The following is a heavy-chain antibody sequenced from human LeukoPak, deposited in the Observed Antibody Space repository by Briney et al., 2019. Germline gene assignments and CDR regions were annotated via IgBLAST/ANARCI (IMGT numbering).Heavy chain of an antibody. CDR3: ARFRTNLNYDFWSGYYFDY. V-gene: IGHV4-39*07. D-gene: IGHD3-3*01. J-gene: IGHJ4*02. Sequence: SETLSLTCTVSGGSISSSSYYWGWIRQPPGKGLEWIGSIYYSGSTYYNPSLKSRVTISVDTSKNQFSLKLSSVTAADTAVYYCARFRTNLNYDFWSGYYFDYWGQGTLVTVSS. CDR2: IYYSGST. CDR1: GGSISSSSYY.